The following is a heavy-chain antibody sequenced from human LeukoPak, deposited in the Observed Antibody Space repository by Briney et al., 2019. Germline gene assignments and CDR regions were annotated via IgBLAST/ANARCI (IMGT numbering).Heavy chain of an antibody. CDR1: GYTFTGYY. V-gene: IGHV1-2*02. J-gene: IGHJ6*02. CDR3: ASSTAMDYYYGMEV. CDR2: INPNSGGT. Sequence: APVKVSCKASGYTFTGYYMHWVRQAPGQGLEWMGWINPNSGGTNYAQKFQGRVTMTRDTSISTAYMEPSRLRSDDTAVYYCASSTAMDYYYGMEVWGQGTTVTVSS. D-gene: IGHD5-18*01.